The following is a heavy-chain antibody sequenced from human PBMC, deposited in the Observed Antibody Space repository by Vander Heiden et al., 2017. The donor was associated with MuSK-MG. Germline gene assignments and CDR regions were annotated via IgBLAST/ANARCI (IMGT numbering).Heavy chain of an antibody. J-gene: IGHJ4*02. Sequence: EVQLVESGGDLVQPGGSLRLSCAASGFTFSPYRMTWVRQAPGKGLEWVANIKEDGNEKYYVDSVKGRFTISRDNAKNSLFLQMNSLRVEDTAVYYCARQGGASYWGQGTLVTVSS. CDR2: IKEDGNEK. CDR1: GFTFSPYR. V-gene: IGHV3-7*01. CDR3: ARQGGASY.